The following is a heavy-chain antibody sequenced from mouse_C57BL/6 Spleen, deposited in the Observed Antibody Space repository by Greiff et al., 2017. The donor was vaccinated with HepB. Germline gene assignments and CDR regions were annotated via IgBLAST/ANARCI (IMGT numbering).Heavy chain of an antibody. CDR2: INPGSGGT. D-gene: IGHD2-1*01. V-gene: IGHV1-54*01. CDR1: GYAFTNYL. J-gene: IGHJ3*01. CDR3: ARIGNGAY. Sequence: VQLKESGAELVRPGTSVKVSCKASGYAFTNYLIEWVKQRPGQGLEWIGVINPGSGGTNYNEKFKGKATLTADKSSSTAYMQLSSLTSEDSAVYFCARIGNGAYWGQGTLVTVSA.